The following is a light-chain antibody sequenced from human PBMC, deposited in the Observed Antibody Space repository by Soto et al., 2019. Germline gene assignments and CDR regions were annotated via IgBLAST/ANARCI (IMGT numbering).Light chain of an antibody. J-gene: IGKJ5*01. Sequence: DIQMTKSPSSLSASVGDRVTITCRANQSITRYLNWSQQKPGTAPKLLIYAASSLQSGVPSRFSGSGSGTDFTLTISSLQPEDFATYYCQQSYSTPITFGQGTRLEI. CDR1: QSITRY. CDR3: QQSYSTPIT. V-gene: IGKV1-39*01. CDR2: AAS.